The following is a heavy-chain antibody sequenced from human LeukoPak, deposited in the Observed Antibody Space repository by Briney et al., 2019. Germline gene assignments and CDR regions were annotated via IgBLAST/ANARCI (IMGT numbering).Heavy chain of an antibody. V-gene: IGHV3-30*14. D-gene: IGHD4-4*01. Sequence: GGSLSLSCAASGFTFSSYAMRWVRQAPGKGLEWVAVISYDGSNKYYADSLKGRFTISRDTSKNQLYLQLNSLRAEDTAVYYCARGPHDYSNHLYYYYGMDVWGQGTTVTVSS. CDR2: ISYDGSNK. CDR1: GFTFSSYA. J-gene: IGHJ6*02. CDR3: ARGPHDYSNHLYYYYGMDV.